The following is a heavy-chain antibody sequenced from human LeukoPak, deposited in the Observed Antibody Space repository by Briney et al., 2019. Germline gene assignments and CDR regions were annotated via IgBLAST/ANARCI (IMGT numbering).Heavy chain of an antibody. CDR2: INAGNGNT. J-gene: IGHJ4*02. CDR3: ARAPSGSYYTYYFDY. CDR1: GYTFTSYA. Sequence: ASVKVSCKASGYTFTSYAMHWVRQAPGQRLEWMGWINAGNGNTKYSQEFQGRVTITRDTSASTAYMELSSLRSEVMAVYYCARAPSGSYYTYYFDYWGQGTLVTVSS. D-gene: IGHD3-10*01. V-gene: IGHV1-3*03.